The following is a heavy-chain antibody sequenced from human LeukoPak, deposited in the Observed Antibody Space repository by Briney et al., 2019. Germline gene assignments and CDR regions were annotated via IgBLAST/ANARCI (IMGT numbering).Heavy chain of an antibody. J-gene: IGHJ4*02. CDR1: GDSVSSNNAA. CDR3: ARGNSGVAVARFDY. CDR2: TYYRSKWYT. D-gene: IGHD6-19*01. Sequence: SQTLLLTCAISGDSVSSNNAAWNWIRQSPSRGLEWLGRTYYRSKWYTDSAVSVNSRITINPDTSKNQFSLQLTSVTPEDSAVYYCARGNSGVAVARFDYWGQGTLVTVSS. V-gene: IGHV6-1*01.